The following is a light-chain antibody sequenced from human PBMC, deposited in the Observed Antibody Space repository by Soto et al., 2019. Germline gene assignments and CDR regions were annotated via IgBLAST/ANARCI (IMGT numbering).Light chain of an antibody. V-gene: IGKV1-6*01. CDR1: QGIRID. CDR2: AAS. Sequence: IQGSQSPSSLSASVADRVTITRRASQGIRIDLGWYQQKPGKAPKLLIYAASTLQTGVPSRFNGSGSGTDFTLTISSLQPEDFATYYCLQDYNFPWTFGQGTKLDIK. J-gene: IGKJ1*01. CDR3: LQDYNFPWT.